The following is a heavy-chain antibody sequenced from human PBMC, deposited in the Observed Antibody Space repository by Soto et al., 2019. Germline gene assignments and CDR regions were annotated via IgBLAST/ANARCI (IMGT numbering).Heavy chain of an antibody. V-gene: IGHV1-2*02. J-gene: IGHJ4*02. D-gene: IGHD1-26*01. CDR1: GYTFTGYY. CDR3: ARGGSCSLDY. CDR2: INPNSGGT. Sequence: QVQLVQSGAEVKKPGASVKVSCKASGYTFTGYYMHWVRQAPGQGPEWMGWINPNSGGTTYAQKFQGRVTVTRDTSISTAYMELSSLRSDDTAVYYCARGGSCSLDYWGQGTLVTVSS.